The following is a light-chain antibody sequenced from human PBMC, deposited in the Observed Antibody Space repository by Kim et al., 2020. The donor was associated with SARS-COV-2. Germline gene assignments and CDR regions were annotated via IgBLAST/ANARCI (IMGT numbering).Light chain of an antibody. CDR1: QSIGIS. CDR2: DAA. V-gene: IGKV3-11*01. Sequence: PGEGAILSCRASQSIGISLGWYQHKAGQAPRLLIYDAAIRAAGIPDRVSGGGSGTDFALTIGNLEPEDFAVYYCQQRNNWPPAVTFGGGTKVDIK. J-gene: IGKJ4*02. CDR3: QQRNNWPPAVT.